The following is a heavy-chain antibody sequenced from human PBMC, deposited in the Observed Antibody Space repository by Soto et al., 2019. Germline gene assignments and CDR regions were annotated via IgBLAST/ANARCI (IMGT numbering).Heavy chain of an antibody. CDR1: GFTFSSYS. CDR2: ISSSSSYI. CDR3: AKDYYDSSGYPRLTDWFDP. Sequence: PGGSLRLSCAASGFTFSSYSMNWVRQAPGKGLEWVSSISSSSSYIYYADSVKGRFTISRDNSKNTLYLQMNSLRAEDTAVYYCAKDYYDSSGYPRLTDWFDPWGQGTLVTVSS. J-gene: IGHJ5*02. V-gene: IGHV3-21*04. D-gene: IGHD3-22*01.